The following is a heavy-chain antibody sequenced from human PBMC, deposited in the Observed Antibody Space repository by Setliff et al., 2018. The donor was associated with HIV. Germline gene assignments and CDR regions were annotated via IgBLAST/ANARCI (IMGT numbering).Heavy chain of an antibody. CDR3: ARVSQSEQWLVEEGDDYYYSYMDV. CDR1: GGSISSSSYY. V-gene: IGHV4-39*07. J-gene: IGHJ6*03. Sequence: SETLSLTCTVSGGSISSSSYYWVWIRQPPGKGLEWIGSIYYSGSSGSTYYNPSLKSRVTISVDTSKNQFSLKRSSVTAADTAVYYCARVSQSEQWLVEEGDDYYYSYMDVWGKGTTVTVSS. D-gene: IGHD6-19*01. CDR2: IYYSGSSGST.